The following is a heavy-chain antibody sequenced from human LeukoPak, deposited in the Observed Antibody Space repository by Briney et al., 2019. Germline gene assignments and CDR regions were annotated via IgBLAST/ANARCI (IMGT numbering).Heavy chain of an antibody. J-gene: IGHJ4*02. CDR2: IYYSGST. CDR1: DGSISSGGYY. Sequence: SETLSLTCTVSDGSISSGGYYWSWIRQHPGKGLEWLGYIYYSGSTSYNPSLKSRVTISVDTSKNQFYLKLSSVTAADTAVYYCARGRRTGYYYDSSGHSPFDYWGQGTLVTVSS. D-gene: IGHD3-22*01. CDR3: ARGRRTGYYYDSSGHSPFDY. V-gene: IGHV4-31*03.